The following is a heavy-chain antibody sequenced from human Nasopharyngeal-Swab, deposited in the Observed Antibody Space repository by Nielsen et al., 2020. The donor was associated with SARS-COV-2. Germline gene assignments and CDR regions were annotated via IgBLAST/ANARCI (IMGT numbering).Heavy chain of an antibody. D-gene: IGHD3-22*01. CDR2: IRASGGST. CDR1: GFTFRSYS. CDR3: ANSYYDSRDHMGWFDP. V-gene: IGHV3-23*01. Sequence: GESLKLSCAASGFTFRSYSMSWVRQAPGKGLEWVSAIRASGGSTYYADSVKGRFTISRDNSKNTLYLQMNSLRAEDTAVYYCANSYYDSRDHMGWFDPWGQETLVTVSS. J-gene: IGHJ5*02.